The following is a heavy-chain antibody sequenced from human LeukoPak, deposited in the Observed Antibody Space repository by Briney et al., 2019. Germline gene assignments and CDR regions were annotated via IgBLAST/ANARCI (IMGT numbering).Heavy chain of an antibody. CDR3: ARAIAARPPYDYYYMDV. Sequence: SETLSLTCTVSGGSISSNGYYWGWIRQPPGKGLEWIGSFYYTGSTFYSPSLKSRVAISVDTSKNQFSLKLSSVTAADTAVYYCARAIAARPPYDYYYMDVWGKGTTVTVSS. V-gene: IGHV4-39*07. CDR2: FYYTGST. CDR1: GGSISSNGYY. D-gene: IGHD6-6*01. J-gene: IGHJ6*03.